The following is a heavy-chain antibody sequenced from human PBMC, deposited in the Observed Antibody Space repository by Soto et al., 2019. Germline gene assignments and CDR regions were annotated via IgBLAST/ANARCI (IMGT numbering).Heavy chain of an antibody. V-gene: IGHV4-34*01. CDR2: INHDGSH. D-gene: IGHD3-22*01. J-gene: IGHJ4*02. Sequence: SETLSLTCAVYGWSFSGYSWSWIRQPPGKGLDWIGEINHDGSHNYNPSLKSRVTILIDTSKDHFSMNYISVTAADTAVYYGASGGQAIIPKDWGQGTLVTVSS. CDR3: ASGGQAIIPKD. CDR1: GWSFSGYS.